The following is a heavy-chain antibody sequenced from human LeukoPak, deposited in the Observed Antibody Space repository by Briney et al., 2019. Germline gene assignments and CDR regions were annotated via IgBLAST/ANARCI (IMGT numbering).Heavy chain of an antibody. CDR2: IIPILGIA. D-gene: IGHD3-9*01. Sequence: SVKVSCKASGGTFSSYAISWVRQAPGQGLEWMGRIIPILGIANYAQKFQGRVTITADKSTSTAYMELSSLRSEDTAVYYCARDEGAYEISDWFDPWGQGTLVTVSS. CDR1: GGTFSSYA. J-gene: IGHJ5*02. CDR3: ARDEGAYEISDWFDP. V-gene: IGHV1-69*04.